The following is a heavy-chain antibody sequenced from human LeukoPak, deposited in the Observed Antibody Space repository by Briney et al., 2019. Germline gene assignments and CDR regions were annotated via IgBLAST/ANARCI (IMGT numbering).Heavy chain of an antibody. CDR2: IKQDGSEK. Sequence: GGSLRLSGAASGLTLSNYWMTWVRQAPGKGPEWVANIKQDGSEKNYEDSVKGRFTISRDNAKNSLYLQMNNLRAEDTAVYYCARERSGWYERWLDYWGQGTLVTVSS. D-gene: IGHD6-19*01. V-gene: IGHV3-7*01. J-gene: IGHJ4*02. CDR1: GLTLSNYW. CDR3: ARERSGWYERWLDY.